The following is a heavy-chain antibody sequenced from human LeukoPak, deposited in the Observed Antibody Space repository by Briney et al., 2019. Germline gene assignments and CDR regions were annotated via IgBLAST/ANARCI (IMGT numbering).Heavy chain of an antibody. CDR3: ARDTSYGYFWFDP. D-gene: IGHD5-18*01. J-gene: IGHJ5*02. CDR1: GGSISSYY. V-gene: IGHV4-59*01. CDR2: IYYSGST. Sequence: PSETLSLTCTVSGGSISSYYWSWIRQPPGKGLEWIGYIYYSGSTNYNPPLKSRVTISVDTSKNQFSLKLSSVTAADTAAYYCARDTSYGYFWFDPWGQGTLVTVSS.